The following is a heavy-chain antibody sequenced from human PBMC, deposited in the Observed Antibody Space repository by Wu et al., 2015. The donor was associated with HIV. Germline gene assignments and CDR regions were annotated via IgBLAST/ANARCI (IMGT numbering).Heavy chain of an antibody. V-gene: IGHV1-69*12. J-gene: IGHJ4*02. CDR1: GGTFSSYA. Sequence: QVQLVQSGAEVKKPGSSVKVSCKASGGTFSSYAISWVRQAPGQGLEWMGGIIPIFGTANYAQKFQGRVTITADESTSTAYMELSSLRSEDTAVYYCATPGASDRLQWLVPFDYWGQGTLVTVSS. D-gene: IGHD6-19*01. CDR3: ATPGASDRLQWLVPFDY. CDR2: IIPIFGTA.